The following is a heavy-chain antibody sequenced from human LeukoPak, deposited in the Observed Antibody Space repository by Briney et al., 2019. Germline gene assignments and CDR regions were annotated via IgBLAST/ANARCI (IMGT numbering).Heavy chain of an antibody. CDR2: ISSSSSTI. CDR1: GFTFGSYS. J-gene: IGHJ4*02. CDR3: ATLYDTLTGYYRSLFDY. Sequence: GGSLRLSCAASGFTFGSYSMNWVRQAPGKGLEWVSYISSSSSTIYYADSVKGRFTISRDNAKNSLYLQMNSLRAEDTAVYYCATLYDTLTGYYRSLFDYWGQGILVTVSS. D-gene: IGHD3-9*01. V-gene: IGHV3-48*01.